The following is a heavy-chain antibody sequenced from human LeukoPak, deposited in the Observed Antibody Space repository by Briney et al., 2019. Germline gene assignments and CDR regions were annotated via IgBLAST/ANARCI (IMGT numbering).Heavy chain of an antibody. J-gene: IGHJ4*02. V-gene: IGHV3-49*03. CDR1: GFTFGDYA. CDR3: TKSYYDSSGYPVD. CDR2: IRSRSFGGTP. D-gene: IGHD3-22*01. Sequence: GGSLRLSCTASGFTFGDYAMSWFRQAPGKGLEWVGFIRSRSFGGTPEYAASVKGRFTISRDNSNSIAYLQMSSLKSEDTAVYYCTKSYYDSSGYPVDWGQGTLVTVSS.